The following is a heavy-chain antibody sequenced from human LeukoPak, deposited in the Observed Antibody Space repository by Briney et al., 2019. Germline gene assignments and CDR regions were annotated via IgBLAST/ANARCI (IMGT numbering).Heavy chain of an antibody. J-gene: IGHJ3*02. CDR3: ARHGDLRAGSGYFFWSAFDI. CDR2: IYHSGST. CDR1: GGSIGSYY. V-gene: IGHV4-59*08. D-gene: IGHD3-22*01. Sequence: PSETLSFTCTVSGGSIGSYYWSWIRQPPGKGLEWIGQIYHSGSTNYNPSLKSRVTISVDTSKNQFSLKLSSATAADTAVYYCARHGDLRAGSGYFFWSAFDIWGQGTLVTVSS.